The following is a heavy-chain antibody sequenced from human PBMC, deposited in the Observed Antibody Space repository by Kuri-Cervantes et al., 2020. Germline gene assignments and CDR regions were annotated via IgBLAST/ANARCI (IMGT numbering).Heavy chain of an antibody. V-gene: IGHV1-69*02. CDR1: GGTFSSYT. J-gene: IGHJ6*02. CDR3: AVSLRFLEWLDYYYYGMDV. CDR2: IIPILGIA. D-gene: IGHD3-3*01. Sequence: SVKVSCKASGGTFSSYTISWVRQAPGQGLEWMGRIIPILGIANYAQKFQGRVTITADESTSTAYMELSSLRSEDTAVYYCAVSLRFLEWLDYYYYGMDVWGQGTTVTVSS.